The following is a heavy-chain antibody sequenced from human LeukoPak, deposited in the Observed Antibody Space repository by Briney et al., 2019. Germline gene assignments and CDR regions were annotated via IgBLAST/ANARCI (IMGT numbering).Heavy chain of an antibody. CDR2: IKQDGSEK. CDR1: GFTFSTYW. CDR3: ARDSAGNDY. V-gene: IGHV3-7*01. Sequence: GGSLRLSCAASGFTFSTYWTSWVRQAPRKGLEWVANIKQDGSEKYYVDSVKGRFTISRDNAKNSLYLQMNSLRAEDTAMYYCARDSAGNDYWGQGTLVTVSS. J-gene: IGHJ4*02. D-gene: IGHD6-13*01.